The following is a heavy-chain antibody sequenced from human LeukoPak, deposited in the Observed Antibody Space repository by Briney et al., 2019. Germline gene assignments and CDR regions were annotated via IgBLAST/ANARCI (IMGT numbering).Heavy chain of an antibody. D-gene: IGHD6-13*01. Sequence: GGSLRLSCAASGFTFSSYGMHWVRQAPGKGLEWVAFIRYDGSNKYYADSVKGRFTISRDNSKNTLYLQMNSLRAEDTAVYYCGRRLRAAAGFDYWGQGTLVTVSS. CDR2: IRYDGSNK. J-gene: IGHJ4*02. CDR1: GFTFSSYG. V-gene: IGHV3-30*02. CDR3: GRRLRAAAGFDY.